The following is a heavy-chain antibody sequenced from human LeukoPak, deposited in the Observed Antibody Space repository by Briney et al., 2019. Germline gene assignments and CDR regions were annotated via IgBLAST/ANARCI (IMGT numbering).Heavy chain of an antibody. J-gene: IGHJ5*02. CDR3: ARGYCSNTSCAGHNWFDP. V-gene: IGHV1-8*03. CDR2: MNPNSGNT. CDR1: GYTFTSYD. Sequence: GASVKVSCKASGYTFTSYDINWVRQATGQGLEWMGWMNPNSGNTGYAQKCQGRVTITRNTSISTAYMALSSLTSEDTAVYYCARGYCSNTSCAGHNWFDPWGQGTLVTVSS. D-gene: IGHD2-2*01.